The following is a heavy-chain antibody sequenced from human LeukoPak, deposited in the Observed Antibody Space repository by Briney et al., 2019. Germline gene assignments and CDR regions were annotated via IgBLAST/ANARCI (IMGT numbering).Heavy chain of an antibody. J-gene: IGHJ4*02. CDR3: AKEEWFRFDI. Sequence: GGSLRLSCAASGFTFSSYWTSWVRQAPGEGLEWVANIKQDGSEKYYVDSVKGRFTISRDNAKNSVYVQMNSLRADDTAVYFCAKEEWFRFDIWGQGTSVTVSS. CDR1: GFTFSSYW. D-gene: IGHD3-10*01. CDR2: IKQDGSEK. V-gene: IGHV3-7*01.